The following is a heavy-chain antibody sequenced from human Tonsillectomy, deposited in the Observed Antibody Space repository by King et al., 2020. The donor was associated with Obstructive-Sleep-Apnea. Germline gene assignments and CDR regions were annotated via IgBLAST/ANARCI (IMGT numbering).Heavy chain of an antibody. CDR1: GGSISGYY. Sequence: VQLQESGPGLVKPSETLSLTCTVSGGSISGYYWSWIRQPPGKGLEWVGYISYTGSTNYNPSLKRRVTISVDTSKNQFSLKLRSWTAADTAVYFCARVSFPLMGWFDPWGQGTLVTASS. D-gene: IGHD5-24*01. V-gene: IGHV4-59*01. CDR2: ISYTGST. CDR3: ARVSFPLMGWFDP. J-gene: IGHJ5*02.